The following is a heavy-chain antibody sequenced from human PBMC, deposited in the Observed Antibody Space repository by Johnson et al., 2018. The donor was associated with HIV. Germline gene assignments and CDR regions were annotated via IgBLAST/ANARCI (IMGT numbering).Heavy chain of an antibody. D-gene: IGHD1-1*01. V-gene: IGHV3-11*04. Sequence: QVQLVESGGGVVRPGGSLRLSCAASGFTFSDYYMSWIRQAPEKGLAWVSYISSSGSTIYYADSVKGRFTISRNNAKNSLYLQMNSLRAEDTAVYFCATVWRNEGRHAFDIWGQGTMVTVSS. CDR2: ISSSGSTI. CDR3: ATVWRNEGRHAFDI. CDR1: GFTFSDYY. J-gene: IGHJ3*02.